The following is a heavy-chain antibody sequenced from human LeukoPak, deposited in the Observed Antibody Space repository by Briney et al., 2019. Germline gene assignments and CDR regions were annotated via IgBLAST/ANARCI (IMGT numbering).Heavy chain of an antibody. CDR3: ASSALGGYYLGFDY. V-gene: IGHV3-23*01. CDR2: ISGSGGST. CDR1: GFTFSSYA. Sequence: QTGGSLRLSCAASGFTFSSYAMSWVRQAPGKGLEWVSAISGSGGSTYYADSVKGRFTISRDNSKNTLYLQMNSLRAEDTAVYYCASSALGGYYLGFDYWGQGTLVTVSS. J-gene: IGHJ4*02. D-gene: IGHD3-22*01.